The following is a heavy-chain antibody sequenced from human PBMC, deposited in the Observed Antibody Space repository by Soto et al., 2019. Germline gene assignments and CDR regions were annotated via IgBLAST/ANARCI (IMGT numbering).Heavy chain of an antibody. Sequence: QVHLVQSGAEVKKPGASVKVSCKASGYTFTSYGISWVRQAPGQGLEWMGWISTNNGNTNYAPNLQGRVTMTTETSTTTAYMELRSLRSDDTAVYYCVTYLSGSRDYWGQGTLVTVSS. J-gene: IGHJ4*02. D-gene: IGHD1-26*01. CDR3: VTYLSGSRDY. CDR2: ISTNNGNT. CDR1: GYTFTSYG. V-gene: IGHV1-18*01.